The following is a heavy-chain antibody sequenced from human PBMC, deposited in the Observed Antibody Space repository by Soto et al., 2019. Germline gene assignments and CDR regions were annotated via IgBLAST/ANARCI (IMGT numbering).Heavy chain of an antibody. CDR2: IYYSGST. CDR1: GGSISSGDYY. CDR3: ARTYYYGSGSFWFDP. D-gene: IGHD3-10*01. Sequence: PSETLSLTCTVSGGSISSGDYYWSWIRQPPGKGLEWIGYIYYSGSTYYNPSLKSRVTISVDTSKNQFPLKLSSVTAADTAVYYCARTYYYGSGSFWFDPWGQGTLVTVSS. V-gene: IGHV4-30-4*01. J-gene: IGHJ5*02.